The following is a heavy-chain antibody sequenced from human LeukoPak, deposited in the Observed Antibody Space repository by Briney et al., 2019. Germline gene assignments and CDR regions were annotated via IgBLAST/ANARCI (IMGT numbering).Heavy chain of an antibody. V-gene: IGHV1-24*01. CDR1: GYTLTELS. J-gene: IGHJ2*01. CDR3: ARRRARYFDWLPPWYFDL. D-gene: IGHD3-9*01. Sequence: ASVKVSCKVSGYTLTELSMHWVRQAPGKGLEWMGGFDPEDGETIYAQKFQGRVTMTEDTSTDTAYMELSSLRSEDTAVYYCARRRARYFDWLPPWYFDLWGRGTLVTVSS. CDR2: FDPEDGET.